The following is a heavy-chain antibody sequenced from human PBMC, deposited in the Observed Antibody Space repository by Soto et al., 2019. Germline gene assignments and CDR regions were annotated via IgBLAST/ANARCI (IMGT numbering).Heavy chain of an antibody. V-gene: IGHV3-33*01. CDR3: AREAVEYCCDY. CDR2: IWYDGSNK. D-gene: IGHD6-19*01. Sequence: QVQLVESGGGVVQPGRSLRLSCAASGFTFSSYGMHWVRQAPGKGLEWVAAIWYDGSNKYYADSVKGRFTISRDNSKNTRYLQMNSLRVEDTAVYYCAREAVEYCCDYWGQGTMVTVSS. CDR1: GFTFSSYG. J-gene: IGHJ4*02.